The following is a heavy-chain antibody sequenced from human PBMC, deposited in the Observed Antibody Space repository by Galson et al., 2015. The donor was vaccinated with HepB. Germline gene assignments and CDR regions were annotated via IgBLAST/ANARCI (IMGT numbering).Heavy chain of an antibody. CDR1: GFTFSSYA. Sequence: SLRLSCAASGFTFSSYAMHWVRQAPGKGLEWVAVISYDGSNKYYADSVKGRFTISRDNSKNTLYLQMNSLRAEDTAVYYCARDFSFLVWPPGWFFDYWGQGTLVTVSS. D-gene: IGHD2/OR15-2a*01. V-gene: IGHV3-30*04. CDR2: ISYDGSNK. CDR3: ARDFSFLVWPPGWFFDY. J-gene: IGHJ4*02.